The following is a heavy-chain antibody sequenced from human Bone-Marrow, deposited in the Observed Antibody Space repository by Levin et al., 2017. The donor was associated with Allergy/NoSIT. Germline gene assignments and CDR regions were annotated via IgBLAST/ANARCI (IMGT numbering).Heavy chain of an antibody. CDR2: ISYDSSNA. V-gene: IGHV3-30*18. J-gene: IGHJ4*02. Sequence: GGSLRLSCAASGFTFSRYGMHWVRQAPGKGLEWVAVISYDSSNAYYAASVEGRFTISRDNSKNTVYLQMNSLRRDDTAIYYCAKDLLGDYDDYWGQGTLVTVSS. D-gene: IGHD3-10*01. CDR1: GFTFSRYG. CDR3: AKDLLGDYDDY.